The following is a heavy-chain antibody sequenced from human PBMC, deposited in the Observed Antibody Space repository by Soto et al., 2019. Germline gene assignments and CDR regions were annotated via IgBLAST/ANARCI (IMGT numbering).Heavy chain of an antibody. V-gene: IGHV4-61*01. Sequence: QVQLQESGPGLVKSSETLSLICFVSGEALGSGQSYWNWIRQAPGKGLEWIGKTFVTGATNYSASLKSRVTMSVDTSKSQISLTLTSVTASDSATYFCARGRSDSAGSSFGRRMDVWGQGTTVTVSS. D-gene: IGHD3-3*01. CDR2: TFVTGAT. CDR3: ARGRSDSAGSSFGRRMDV. J-gene: IGHJ6*02. CDR1: GEALGSGQSY.